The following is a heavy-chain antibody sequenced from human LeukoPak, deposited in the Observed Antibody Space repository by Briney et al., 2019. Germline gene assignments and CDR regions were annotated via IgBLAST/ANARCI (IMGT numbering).Heavy chain of an antibody. V-gene: IGHV1-2*02. D-gene: IGHD3-16*01. CDR1: GYNFLAHY. Sequence: ASVKVSCKTSGYNFLAHYIHWVRQAPGQGLEWMGWINSNTGGKMIAQRFQGGVSLTRDTATTTAYLEVSRLTGDDTAVYFCARDLYGSLSYGLDTWGQGTLVIVSS. CDR2: INSNTGGK. J-gene: IGHJ4*02. CDR3: ARDLYGSLSYGLDT.